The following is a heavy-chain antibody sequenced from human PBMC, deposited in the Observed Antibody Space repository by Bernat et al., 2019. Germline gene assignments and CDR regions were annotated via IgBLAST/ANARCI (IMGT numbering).Heavy chain of an antibody. J-gene: IGHJ4*02. CDR1: GYSFTSYW. CDR3: ARPRDSGYDWYYFDY. CDR2: IDPSDSYT. V-gene: IGHV5-10-1*03. Sequence: EVQLVQSGAEVKKPGESLRISCKGSGYSFTSYWISWVRQMPGKGLEWMGRIDPSDSYTNYSPSFQGPVTISADKSISTAYLQWSSLKASDTAMYYCARPRDSGYDWYYFDYWGQGTLVTVSS. D-gene: IGHD5-12*01.